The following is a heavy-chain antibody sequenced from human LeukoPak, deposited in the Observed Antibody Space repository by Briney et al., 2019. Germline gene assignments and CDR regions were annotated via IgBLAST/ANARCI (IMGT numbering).Heavy chain of an antibody. V-gene: IGHV1-2*02. CDR2: NNPSSGGT. J-gene: IGHJ3*02. CDR3: ASLDSVDI. Sequence: ASVKVSCKAPGNTFTDYFIHWVRQAPGQGFEWMGWNNPSSGGTNYAQNFQGRVTMTRDTSISTAYMELSRLRSDDTAVYYCASLDSVDIWGQGTMVTVSS. CDR1: GNTFTDYF.